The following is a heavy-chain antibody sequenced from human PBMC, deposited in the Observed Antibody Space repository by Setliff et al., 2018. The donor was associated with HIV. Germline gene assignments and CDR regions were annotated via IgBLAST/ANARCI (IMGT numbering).Heavy chain of an antibody. CDR2: INHSGST. D-gene: IGHD5-12*01. J-gene: IGHJ6*03. CDR3: ARGATLLPGYSDRWEYFYMDV. CDR1: GGSFSEYY. Sequence: PSETLSLTCAVYGGSFSEYYWSWIRQSPGKGLEWIGDINHSGSTHYNPPLKSRATISVDTSKNQFSPRLNAVTAADTAVYYCARGATLLPGYSDRWEYFYMDVWGKGTTVTVSS. V-gene: IGHV4-34*01.